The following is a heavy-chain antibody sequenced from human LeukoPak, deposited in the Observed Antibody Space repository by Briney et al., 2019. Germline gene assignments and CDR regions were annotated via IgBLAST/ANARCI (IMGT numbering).Heavy chain of an antibody. CDR3: SRGSASQPYYYGMDV. CDR1: GFTFSSYA. D-gene: IGHD6-19*01. J-gene: IGHJ6*02. Sequence: GGSLRLSSAASGFTFSSYAMSWVRQAPGRGLEWGGRTRNKAKNYTTQYAASVRGRFTISTDESKNSLYLQMNSLKTEDTAVYYCSRGSASQPYYYGMDVWGQGTTVTVSS. CDR2: TRNKAKNYTT. V-gene: IGHV3-72*01.